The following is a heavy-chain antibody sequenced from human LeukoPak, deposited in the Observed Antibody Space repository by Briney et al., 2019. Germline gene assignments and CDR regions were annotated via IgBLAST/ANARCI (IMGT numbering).Heavy chain of an antibody. J-gene: IGHJ6*03. V-gene: IGHV4-59*01. CDR3: AKTYYDILTGYRGPYYMDV. D-gene: IGHD3-9*01. CDR1: GGSISSYY. CDR2: IYYSGST. Sequence: SETLSLTCTVSGGSISSYYWSWIRQPPGKGLEWIGNIYYSGSTIYNPSLKSRVTISVDTSKNQFSLKLSSVSAADTAVYYCAKTYYDILTGYRGPYYMDVWSKGTTVTVSS.